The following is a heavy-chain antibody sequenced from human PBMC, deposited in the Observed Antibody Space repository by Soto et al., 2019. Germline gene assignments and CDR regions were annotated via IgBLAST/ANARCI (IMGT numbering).Heavy chain of an antibody. CDR3: ARGLAEWLLPGKEGNDY. Sequence: TLSLTCTVSGGSVSSGSYHWSWIRQPPGKGLEWIGEINHSGSTNYNPSLKSRVTISVDTSKNQFSLKLSSVTAADTAVYYCARGLAEWLLPGKEGNDYWGQGTLVTVSS. J-gene: IGHJ4*02. CDR2: INHSGST. CDR1: GGSVSSGSYH. D-gene: IGHD3-3*01. V-gene: IGHV4-39*07.